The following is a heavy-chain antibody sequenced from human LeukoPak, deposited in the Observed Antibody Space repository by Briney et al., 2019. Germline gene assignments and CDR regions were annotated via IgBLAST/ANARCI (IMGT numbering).Heavy chain of an antibody. Sequence: SVKVSCKASGGTFSSYAISWVRQPPGQGLEWMGRIIPILGIANYAQKFQGRVTITADKSTSTAYMELSSLRSEDTAVYYCARASPTYSSGWYENYWGQGTLVTVSS. V-gene: IGHV1-69*04. CDR1: GGTFSSYA. J-gene: IGHJ4*02. D-gene: IGHD6-19*01. CDR2: IIPILGIA. CDR3: ARASPTYSSGWYENY.